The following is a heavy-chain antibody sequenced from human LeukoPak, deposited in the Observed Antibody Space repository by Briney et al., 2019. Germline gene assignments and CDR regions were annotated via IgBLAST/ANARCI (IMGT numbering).Heavy chain of an antibody. D-gene: IGHD3-10*01. Sequence: SETLSLTCTVSGGSISSSSYYWGWIRQPPGKGLEWIGSIYYSGSTYYNPSLKSRVTISVDTSKNQFSLKLSSVTAADTAVYYCARDLWFGDRRVLGNFDYWGQGTLVTVSS. V-gene: IGHV4-39*07. J-gene: IGHJ4*02. CDR3: ARDLWFGDRRVLGNFDY. CDR2: IYYSGST. CDR1: GGSISSSSYY.